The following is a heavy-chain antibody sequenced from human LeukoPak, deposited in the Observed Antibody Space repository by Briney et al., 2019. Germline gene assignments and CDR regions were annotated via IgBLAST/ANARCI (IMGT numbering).Heavy chain of an antibody. CDR1: GYTFTSYG. CDR3: ARDRLTESLVAGFDP. CDR2: ISAYNGNT. D-gene: IGHD2-2*01. V-gene: IGHV1-18*01. Sequence: ASVKVSCKASGYTFTSYGISWVRQAPGQGLEWMGWISAYNGNTNYAQKLQGRVTMTTDTSTSTAYMELRSLRSDDTAVYYCARDRLTESLVAGFDPWGQGTLVTVSS. J-gene: IGHJ5*02.